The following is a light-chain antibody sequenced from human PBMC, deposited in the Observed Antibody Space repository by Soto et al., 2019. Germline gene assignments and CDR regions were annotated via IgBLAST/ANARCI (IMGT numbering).Light chain of an antibody. V-gene: IGLV2-14*01. CDR3: SSYTSSSTPWV. CDR1: SSDVGGYNY. Sequence: QSALTQPASVSGSPGQSITISCTGTSSDVGGYNYVSWYQQHPGKAPKLMIYEVSNRFSGSKSGNTASLTISGLQAEDEADYYCSSYTSSSTPWVFGGGTKVTVL. CDR2: EV. J-gene: IGLJ3*02.